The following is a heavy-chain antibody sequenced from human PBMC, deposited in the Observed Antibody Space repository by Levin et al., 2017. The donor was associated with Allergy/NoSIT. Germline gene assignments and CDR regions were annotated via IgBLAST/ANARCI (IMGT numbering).Heavy chain of an antibody. Sequence: SVKVSCKASGGTFSSYAISWVRQAPGQGLEWMGGIIPIFGTANYAQKFQGRVTITADKSTSTAYMELSSLRSEDTAVYYCARVRAASAHAFDIWGQGTMVTVSS. CDR1: GGTFSSYA. D-gene: IGHD6-13*01. J-gene: IGHJ3*02. V-gene: IGHV1-69*06. CDR2: IIPIFGTA. CDR3: ARVRAASAHAFDI.